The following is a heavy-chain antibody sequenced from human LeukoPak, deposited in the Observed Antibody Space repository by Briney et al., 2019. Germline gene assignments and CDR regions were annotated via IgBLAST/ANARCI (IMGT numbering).Heavy chain of an antibody. J-gene: IGHJ6*02. CDR2: INHSGST. D-gene: IGHD3-10*01. Sequence: SETLSLTCAVYGGSFSGYYWSWIRQPPGKGLEWIGEINHSGSTNYNPSLKSRVTISVDTSKNQFSLKPSSVTAADTAVYYCARGGFTMVRGVIGAYYYYGMDVWGQGTTVTVSS. CDR1: GGSFSGYY. CDR3: ARGGFTMVRGVIGAYYYYGMDV. V-gene: IGHV4-34*01.